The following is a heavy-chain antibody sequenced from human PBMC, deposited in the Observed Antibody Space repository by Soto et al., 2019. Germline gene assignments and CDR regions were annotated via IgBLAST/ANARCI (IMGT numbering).Heavy chain of an antibody. V-gene: IGHV3-23*01. CDR1: GFTFSSYA. CDR3: AKDLGTDDFWSAHYTYSYMDV. Sequence: EVQLLESGGGLVQPGGSLRLSCAASGFTFSSYALNWVRQAPGKGLEWVSVISGSGDNTYYADSVKGRFTISRDNSKNTLYLQMNSLRAEDTAVYYCAKDLGTDDFWSAHYTYSYMDVWGKGTTVTVSS. CDR2: ISGSGDNT. J-gene: IGHJ6*03. D-gene: IGHD3-3*01.